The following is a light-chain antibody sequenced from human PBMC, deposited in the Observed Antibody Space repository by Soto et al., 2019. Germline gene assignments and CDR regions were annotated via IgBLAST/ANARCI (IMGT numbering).Light chain of an antibody. V-gene: IGLV2-14*01. CDR3: SSKTSSSAYVV. CDR2: DVS. Sequence: QSALTQPASVSGSPGQSITISCTGTSSDVGGYNFVSWYQHHPGKAPKLLIYDVSNRPSGVSDRFSGSKSDNTASLTISGLQAEDEADYYCSSKTSSSAYVVFGGGTKVTVL. CDR1: SSDVGGYNF. J-gene: IGLJ2*01.